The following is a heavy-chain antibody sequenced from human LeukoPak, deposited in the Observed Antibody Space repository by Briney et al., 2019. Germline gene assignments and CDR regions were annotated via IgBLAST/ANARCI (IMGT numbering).Heavy chain of an antibody. V-gene: IGHV3-66*01. CDR2: IYSGGST. Sequence: GGALRLSCGASGFTLSSNYMSGGRPAPGEGVGGGSVIYSGGSTYYADSVKGRFTISRDNSKNTLYLQMNSLRAEDTAVYYCARGVGGVVRGVKPYFDYWGQGTLVTVSS. D-gene: IGHD3-10*01. CDR3: ARGVGGVVRGVKPYFDY. CDR1: GFTLSSNY. J-gene: IGHJ4*02.